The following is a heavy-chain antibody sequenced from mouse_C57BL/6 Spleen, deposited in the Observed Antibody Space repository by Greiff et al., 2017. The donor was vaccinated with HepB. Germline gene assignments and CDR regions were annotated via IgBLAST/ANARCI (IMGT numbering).Heavy chain of an antibody. CDR1: GYTFTSYT. V-gene: IGHV1-4*01. CDR3: ARSGWLLPYAMDY. CDR2: INPSSGYT. J-gene: IGHJ4*01. Sequence: QVQLQQSGAELARPGASVKMSCKASGYTFTSYTMHWVKQRPGQGLEWIGYINPSSGYTKYNQKFKDKATLTADKSSSTAYMQLSSLTSEDSAVYYCARSGWLLPYAMDYWGQGTSVTVSS. D-gene: IGHD2-3*01.